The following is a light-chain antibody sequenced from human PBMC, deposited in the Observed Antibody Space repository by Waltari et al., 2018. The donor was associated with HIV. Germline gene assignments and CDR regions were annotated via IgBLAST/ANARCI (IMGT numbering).Light chain of an antibody. Sequence: NFMLTQPHSVSASPGKTVTISCTRSSGRIASNYVQWYQQRPGGAPTTVIYENNQRPSGVPDRFSGSIDSSSNSASLTISGLKTDDEADYYCQSYFASNDVIFGGGTTLTVL. CDR2: ENN. CDR3: QSYFASNDVI. J-gene: IGLJ2*01. V-gene: IGLV6-57*04. CDR1: SGRIASNY.